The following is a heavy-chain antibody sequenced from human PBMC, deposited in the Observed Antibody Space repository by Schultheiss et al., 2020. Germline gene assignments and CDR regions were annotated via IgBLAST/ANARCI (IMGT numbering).Heavy chain of an antibody. J-gene: IGHJ4*02. D-gene: IGHD5-24*01. CDR2: IYTSGST. V-gene: IGHV4-61*02. CDR3: AREGVEMATIPVVYFDY. CDR1: GGSISSGSYY. Sequence: SATLSLTCTVSGGSISSGSYYWSWIRQPAGKGLEWIGRIYTSGSTNYNPSLKSRVTISVDTSKNQFSLKLSSVTAADTAVYYCAREGVEMATIPVVYFDYWGQGTLVTVSS.